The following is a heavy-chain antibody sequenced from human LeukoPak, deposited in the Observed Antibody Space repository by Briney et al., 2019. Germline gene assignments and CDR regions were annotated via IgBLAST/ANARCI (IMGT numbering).Heavy chain of an antibody. CDR3: ASSHDYGGNWSGDFDY. CDR1: GGSISSYY. CDR2: IYYSGST. V-gene: IGHV4-59*08. Sequence: SETLSLTCTVSGGSISSYYWSWIRQPPGKGLEWIGYIYYSGSTNYNPSLKSRVTISVDTSKNQFSLKLSSVTAADTAVYYCASSHDYGGNWSGDFDYWGQGTLVTVSS. D-gene: IGHD4-23*01. J-gene: IGHJ4*02.